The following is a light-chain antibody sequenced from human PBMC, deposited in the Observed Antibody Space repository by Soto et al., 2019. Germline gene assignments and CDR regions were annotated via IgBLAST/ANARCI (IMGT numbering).Light chain of an antibody. CDR1: SSNIGADYA. CDR3: CSYAGSYTWV. CDR2: GDT. V-gene: IGLV1-40*01. Sequence: QSVLTQPPSVSGAPGQRVTISCTGSSSNIGADYAVHWYQHLPGTAPKLLITGDTSRPSGVLDRFSGSKSGNTASLTISGLQAEDEADYYCCSYAGSYTWVFGGGTQLTVL. J-gene: IGLJ3*02.